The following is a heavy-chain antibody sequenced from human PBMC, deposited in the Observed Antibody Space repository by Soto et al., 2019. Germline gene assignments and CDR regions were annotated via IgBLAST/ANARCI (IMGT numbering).Heavy chain of an antibody. J-gene: IGHJ4*02. CDR1: GFSLSTSGMC. CDR2: IDWDDDK. Sequence: SGPTLVNPTQTLTLTCTFSGFSLSTSGMCVSWIRQPPGKALEWLARIDWDDDKYYSTSLKTRLTISKDTSKNQVVLTMTNMDPVDTATYYCARIRSSGWRSPPGPPDYWGQGTLVTVSS. D-gene: IGHD6-19*01. V-gene: IGHV2-70*11. CDR3: ARIRSSGWRSPPGPPDY.